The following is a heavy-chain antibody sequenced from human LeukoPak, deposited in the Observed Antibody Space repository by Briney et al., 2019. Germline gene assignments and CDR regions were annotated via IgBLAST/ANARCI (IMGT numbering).Heavy chain of an antibody. J-gene: IGHJ4*02. CDR1: GYTFTSYG. CDR2: ISAYNGNT. CDR3: ARGSSRQRFGELLTPFDY. Sequence: ASVKVSCKASGYTFTSYGISWVRQAPGQGLEWMGGISAYNGNTNYAQKLQGRVTMTTDTSTSTAYMELRSLRSDDTAVYYCARGSSRQRFGELLTPFDYWGQGTLVTVSS. D-gene: IGHD3-10*01. V-gene: IGHV1-18*01.